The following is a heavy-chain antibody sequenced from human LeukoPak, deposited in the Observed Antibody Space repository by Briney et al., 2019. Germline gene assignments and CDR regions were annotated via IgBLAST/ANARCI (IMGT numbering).Heavy chain of an antibody. CDR2: ISSSGSTI. Sequence: GGSLRLSCAASGFTFSSYAMSWVRQAPGKGLEWVSYISSSGSTIYYADSVKGRFTISRDNAKNSLYLQMNSLRAEDTAVYYCARYSKPIVGATTRNYYYYYGMDVWGQGTTVTVSS. V-gene: IGHV3-48*04. CDR3: ARYSKPIVGATTRNYYYYYGMDV. J-gene: IGHJ6*02. D-gene: IGHD1-26*01. CDR1: GFTFSSYA.